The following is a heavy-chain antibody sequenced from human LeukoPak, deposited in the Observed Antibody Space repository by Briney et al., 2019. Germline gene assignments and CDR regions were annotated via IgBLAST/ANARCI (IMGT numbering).Heavy chain of an antibody. V-gene: IGHV1-8*01. CDR1: GYTFTSYD. CDR2: MNPNSGNT. J-gene: IGHJ4*02. CDR3: ARDKADEVEYYFDY. Sequence: ASVKVSCKASGYTFTSYDINWVRQATGQGLEWMGWMNPNSGNTGYAQKLQGRVTMTTDTSTSTAYMELRSLRSDDTAVYYCARDKADEVEYYFDYWGQGTLVTVSS.